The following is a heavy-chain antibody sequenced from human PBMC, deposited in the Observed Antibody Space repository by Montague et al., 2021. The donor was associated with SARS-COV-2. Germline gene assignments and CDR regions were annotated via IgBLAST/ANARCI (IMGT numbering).Heavy chain of an antibody. D-gene: IGHD4-17*01. CDR1: GDSVSSSDHY. V-gene: IGHV4-39*01. Sequence: SETLSLTCTVSGDSVSSSDHYWGWIRQPPGKGLEWLGIVYYSGYTYYNPSVKGRVTVSIDASKNQFSLKLNSLTATDTAIYHCARRRLREDYFDIWGQGTLLTVPS. CDR3: ARRRLREDYFDI. J-gene: IGHJ4*02. CDR2: VYYSGYT.